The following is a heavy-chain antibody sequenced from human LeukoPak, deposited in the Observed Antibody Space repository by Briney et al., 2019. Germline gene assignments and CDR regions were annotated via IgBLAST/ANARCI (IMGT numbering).Heavy chain of an antibody. CDR2: IRGSGGST. CDR3: AKGNTMIVVVSDY. Sequence: GGSLRLSCAASGFTFSSYAMSWVRQAPGKGLEWVSAIRGSGGSTYYADSVKGRFTISRDNSKNTLYLQMNSLRAEDTAVYYCAKGNTMIVVVSDYWGQGTLVTVSS. CDR1: GFTFSSYA. D-gene: IGHD3-22*01. J-gene: IGHJ4*02. V-gene: IGHV3-23*01.